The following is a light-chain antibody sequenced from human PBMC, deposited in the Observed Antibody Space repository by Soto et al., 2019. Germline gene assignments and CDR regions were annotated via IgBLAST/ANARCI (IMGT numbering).Light chain of an antibody. V-gene: IGLV2-11*01. CDR3: CSYAGSYTYV. CDR1: SSDVGGYNY. Sequence: QSALTQPRSVSWSPGQSVTNSCTGASSDVGGYNYVSWYQQHPGKAPKLMIYDVSKRPSGVPDRFSGSKSGNTASLTISGLQAEDEADYYCCSYAGSYTYVFGTGTKLTVL. J-gene: IGLJ1*01. CDR2: DVS.